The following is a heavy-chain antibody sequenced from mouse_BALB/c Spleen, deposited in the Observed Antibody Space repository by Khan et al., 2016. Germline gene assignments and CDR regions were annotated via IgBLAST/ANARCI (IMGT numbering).Heavy chain of an antibody. V-gene: IGHV14-4*02. Sequence: EVQLQESGAELVTSGASVKLSCTASAFNIKDFYIHWVKQRPDQGLEWIGWLDPENGDAGYAPKFQDKATVTADSSSNTAYMQLSSLTSEDTAVYYCNPIYSGNSYSLDYWGQGTSVTVSS. CDR1: AFNIKDFY. CDR3: NPIYSGNSYSLDY. J-gene: IGHJ4*01. D-gene: IGHD2-1*01. CDR2: LDPENGDA.